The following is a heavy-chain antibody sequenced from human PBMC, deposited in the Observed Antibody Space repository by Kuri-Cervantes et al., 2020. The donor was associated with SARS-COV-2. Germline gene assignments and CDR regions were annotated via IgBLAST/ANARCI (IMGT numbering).Heavy chain of an antibody. CDR1: GYTFTDYY. Sequence: ASVKVSCKASGYTFTDYYMHWVRQAPGQGPEWMGWINPNGGTNSAQKFQGRVTMTRDTSTSTVHMELSRLRFEDTAVYYCARERASGWAGDFDYWGQGTLVTVSS. CDR2: INPNGGT. J-gene: IGHJ4*02. D-gene: IGHD1-26*01. V-gene: IGHV1-2*02. CDR3: ARERASGWAGDFDY.